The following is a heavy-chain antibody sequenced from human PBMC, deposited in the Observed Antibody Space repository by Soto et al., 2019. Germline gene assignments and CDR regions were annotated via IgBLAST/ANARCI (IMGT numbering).Heavy chain of an antibody. CDR1: GGTFSSYT. CDR3: ARGPTKTYYADY. V-gene: IGHV1-69*02. D-gene: IGHD1-26*01. Sequence: QVQLVQSGAEVKKPGSSVKVSCKASGGTFSSYTINWVRQAPGQGLEWMGRIIPTAGIRNYAGKFQGRVTITADNSTTTAYMELDSLRSEDTALYYCARGPTKTYYADYWGQGTLVSVSS. CDR2: IIPTAGIR. J-gene: IGHJ4*02.